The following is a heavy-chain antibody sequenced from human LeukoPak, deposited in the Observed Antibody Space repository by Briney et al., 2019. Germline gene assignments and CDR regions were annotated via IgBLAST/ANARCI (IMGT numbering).Heavy chain of an antibody. D-gene: IGHD5-24*01. J-gene: IGHJ4*02. CDR2: ISYDEGFE. CDR3: ARDPPGYRDFDY. V-gene: IGHV3-30*04. CDR1: GFTFSSYT. Sequence: GRSLRLSCAASGFTFSSYTMHWVRQAPGRGLEWVAVISYDEGFEYYADSVEGRFTISRDSAKNTLYLQMNSLRAEDTAVYCCARDPPGYRDFDYWGQGTLVTVSS.